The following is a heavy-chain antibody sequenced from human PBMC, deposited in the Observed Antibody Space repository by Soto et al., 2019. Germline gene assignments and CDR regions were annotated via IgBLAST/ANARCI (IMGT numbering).Heavy chain of an antibody. Sequence: SETLSLTCTVSGESVSSGNYYWSWIRQPPGKGLEYSGYVSYIGATNYNPSLKSRVTISLDTSKNQISLKLTSVTAADSGVYYCARLVNRGISLHHFDSWGQGALVTVSS. CDR1: GESVSSGNYY. D-gene: IGHD3-10*01. J-gene: IGHJ4*02. CDR2: VSYIGAT. V-gene: IGHV4-61*01. CDR3: ARLVNRGISLHHFDS.